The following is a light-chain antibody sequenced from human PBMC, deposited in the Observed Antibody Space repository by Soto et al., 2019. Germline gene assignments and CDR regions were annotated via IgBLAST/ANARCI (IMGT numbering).Light chain of an antibody. CDR1: QSVSTN. J-gene: IGKJ5*01. Sequence: IMMTQSPATLSVSPGERATLSCRATQSVSTNLAWYQQKPGQAPRLLIYGASSRATGIPDRFSGSGSGTDFTLTISRLEPEDFAVYYCQQYGSSPITFGQGTRLEI. V-gene: IGKV3-20*01. CDR3: QQYGSSPIT. CDR2: GAS.